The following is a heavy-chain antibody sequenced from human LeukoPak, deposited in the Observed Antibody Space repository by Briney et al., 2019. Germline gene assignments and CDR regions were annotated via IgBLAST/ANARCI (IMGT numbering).Heavy chain of an antibody. CDR3: ARDKGSGSGFQH. V-gene: IGHV4-34*01. J-gene: IGHJ1*01. CDR1: GGSFSGYY. CDR2: VNRSGST. D-gene: IGHD6-19*01. Sequence: SETLSLTCAVYGGSFSGYYWSWIRQPPGKGLEWIGEVNRSGSTNYNPSLKSRVTISVDTSKNQFSLKLSSVTAADTAVYYCARDKGSGSGFQHWGQGTLVTVSS.